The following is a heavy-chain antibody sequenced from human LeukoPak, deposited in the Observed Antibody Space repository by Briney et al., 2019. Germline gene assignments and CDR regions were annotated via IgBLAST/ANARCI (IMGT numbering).Heavy chain of an antibody. CDR3: ARVNTGGPLPFDY. CDR2: IYHSGST. CDR1: GYAISSGYY. D-gene: IGHD4-17*01. V-gene: IGHV4-38-2*02. J-gene: IGHJ4*02. Sequence: SETLFLTCSVSGYAISSGYYWGWIRQPPGKGLEWIGSIYHSGSTYYTPSLKSRVSISIDTSKNQFFLKLTSVTAADTAVYYCARVNTGGPLPFDYWGQGTLVTVSS.